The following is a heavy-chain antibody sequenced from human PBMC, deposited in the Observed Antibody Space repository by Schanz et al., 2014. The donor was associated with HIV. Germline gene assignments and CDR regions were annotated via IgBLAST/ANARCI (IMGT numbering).Heavy chain of an antibody. Sequence: VQLVESGGGVVQPGRSLRLSCAASGFMFSSYGMSWVRQAPGKGLEWVSIVSSGGSRTYYADSVKGRFTISRDSSRNTLYLQMNSLRAEDTAMYYCARDVGAGANDYWGQGTLVTVSS. J-gene: IGHJ4*02. CDR3: ARDVGAGANDY. V-gene: IGHV3-23*04. D-gene: IGHD1-26*01. CDR1: GFMFSSYG. CDR2: VSSGGSRT.